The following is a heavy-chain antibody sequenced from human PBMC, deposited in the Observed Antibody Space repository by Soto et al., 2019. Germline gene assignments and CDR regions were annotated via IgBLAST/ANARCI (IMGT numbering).Heavy chain of an antibody. CDR2: IKQDGSTK. V-gene: IGHV3-7*01. Sequence: EVQLVESGGGLVQPGGSLRLSCAASGFTFSKYWVSWVRQAPGKGLEWLADIKQDGSTKYFLDSVKGRFTISRDNAENSLSLHMNRLRAEDTAVYYCARYSDDYGYYGWYVDLWGRGTLVTISS. J-gene: IGHJ2*01. D-gene: IGHD4-17*01. CDR1: GFTFSKYW. CDR3: ARYSDDYGYYGWYVDL.